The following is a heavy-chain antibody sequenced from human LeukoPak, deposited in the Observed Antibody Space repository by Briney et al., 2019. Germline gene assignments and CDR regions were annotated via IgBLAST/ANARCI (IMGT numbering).Heavy chain of an antibody. CDR1: GFTFSSYR. J-gene: IGHJ4*02. D-gene: IGHD6-19*01. CDR2: ISSSSSYI. V-gene: IGHV3-21*01. CDR3: AREGSGVAGHFDY. Sequence: LGGSLRLSCAASGFTFSSYRMNWVRRAPEKGLEWVSSISSSSSYIYYADSVKGRFTISRDNAKNSLYLQMNSLRDEDTAVYYCAREGSGVAGHFDYWGQGTLVTVSS.